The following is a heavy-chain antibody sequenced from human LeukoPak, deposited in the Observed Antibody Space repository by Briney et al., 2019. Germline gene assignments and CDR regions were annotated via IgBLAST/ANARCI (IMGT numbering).Heavy chain of an antibody. CDR1: GFTFSNYW. V-gene: IGHV3-7*01. J-gene: IGHJ4*02. Sequence: PGGPLRLSCAASGFTFSNYWMTWVRQAPGKGLEWVANIQQDGGEKCYVDSVKSRFTISRDNAKNSLYLQMNSLRAEDTAVYYCARVRGGYYFDYWGQGTLVTVSS. CDR3: ARVRGGYYFDY. CDR2: IQQDGGEK. D-gene: IGHD3-10*01.